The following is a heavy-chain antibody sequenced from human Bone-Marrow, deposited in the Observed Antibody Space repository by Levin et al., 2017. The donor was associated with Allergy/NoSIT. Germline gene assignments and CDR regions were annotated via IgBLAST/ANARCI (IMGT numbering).Heavy chain of an antibody. CDR3: ARGGRGYCSGGTCYRYYYCYGMDV. CDR2: VNPNSGNT. D-gene: IGHD2-15*01. CDR1: GYIFTSYE. V-gene: IGHV1-8*01. Sequence: ASVKVSCKVSGYIFTSYEINWVRQAPGQGLEWMGWVNPNSGNTGYAQKFQGRVTMTRNSSLSTAYMELSSLKSEDTAVYYCARGGRGYCSGGTCYRYYYCYGMDVWGQGTTVTVSS. J-gene: IGHJ6*02.